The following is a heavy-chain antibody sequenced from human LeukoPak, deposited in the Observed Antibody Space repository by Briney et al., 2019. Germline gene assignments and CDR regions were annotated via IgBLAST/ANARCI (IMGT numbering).Heavy chain of an antibody. D-gene: IGHD3-10*01. Sequence: GGSLRLSCAASGFTVSRYHMNWVRQAPGKGLEWVSVIYSGGSTEHEVPVKGLFTISRDSPENTVYLQMNSRRGGDAVVYYCSRYVIRGPNLVYWRGGTLLSVFS. CDR3: SRYVIRGPNLVY. CDR2: IYSGGST. J-gene: IGHJ4*02. V-gene: IGHV3-66*02. CDR1: GFTVSRYH.